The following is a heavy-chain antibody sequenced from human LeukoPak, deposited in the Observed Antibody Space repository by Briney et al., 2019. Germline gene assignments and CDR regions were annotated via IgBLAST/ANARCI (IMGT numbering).Heavy chain of an antibody. Sequence: GGPLRLSCAASGFPFSSYSMHWVRQAPGKGLEWGGVISYDGDTENYADSVKGRFTISRDNSKNTLHLQMNSLRTEDTAVYFCAGPSTNYPYLYYFDYWGQGTLVTVSS. CDR1: GFPFSSYS. J-gene: IGHJ4*02. D-gene: IGHD5-24*01. CDR2: ISYDGDTE. V-gene: IGHV3-30-3*01. CDR3: AGPSTNYPYLYYFDY.